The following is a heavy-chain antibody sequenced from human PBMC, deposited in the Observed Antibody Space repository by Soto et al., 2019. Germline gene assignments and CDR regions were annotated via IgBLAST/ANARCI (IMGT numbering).Heavy chain of an antibody. CDR1: GFTVSSNY. CDR3: ARDRQSSGWLDAFDI. D-gene: IGHD6-19*01. V-gene: IGHV3-53*04. CDR2: IFTGGST. J-gene: IGHJ3*02. Sequence: GGSLRLSCAASGFTVSSNYISWVRQAPGKGLERASVIFTGGSTYYADSVKGRFTISRHSSMNTVYLQMDSLRAEDTAVYYCARDRQSSGWLDAFDIWGQGTMVTVSS.